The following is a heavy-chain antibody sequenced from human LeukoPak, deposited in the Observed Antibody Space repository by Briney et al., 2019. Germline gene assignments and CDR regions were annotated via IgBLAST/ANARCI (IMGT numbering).Heavy chain of an antibody. J-gene: IGHJ4*02. Sequence: PSETLSLTCTVSGGSISSYYWSWIRQPPGKGLEWIGYIYYSGSNNYTPSLKSRVPISVDTSKRQFSLKLSSVTAADTAVYYCARRSIAARYFDYWGQGTLVTVSS. V-gene: IGHV4-59*01. CDR2: IYYSGSN. D-gene: IGHD6-6*01. CDR3: ARRSIAARYFDY. CDR1: GGSISSYY.